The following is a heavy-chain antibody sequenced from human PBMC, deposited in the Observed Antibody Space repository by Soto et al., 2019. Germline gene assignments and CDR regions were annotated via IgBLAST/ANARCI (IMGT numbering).Heavy chain of an antibody. Sequence: SETQSLTCSFSGDSSLTSTYSWSWIRQPPGKALEWVGFIYRSSVTSYNPSLKSRVSISLDTSRNQCSLKVRSVTAADTAVYYCAGMAYTSGLRFDPWGPGTLVTVSS. D-gene: IGHD6-19*01. J-gene: IGHJ5*02. CDR1: GDSSLTSTYS. CDR2: IYRSSVT. V-gene: IGHV4-30-2*01. CDR3: AGMAYTSGLRFDP.